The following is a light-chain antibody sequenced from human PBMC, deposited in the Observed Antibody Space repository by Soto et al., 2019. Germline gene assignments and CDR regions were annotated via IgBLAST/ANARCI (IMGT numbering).Light chain of an antibody. Sequence: QSALTQPASVSGSPGQSITISCTGSSTDVGGYNYVSWHQQHPGKAPKLMIFDVTKRPSGVSNRFSGSKSGDTASLAISGLQAEDEADYYCTSYTRDKTVLFGGGTKRTVL. V-gene: IGLV2-14*03. CDR3: TSYTRDKTVL. J-gene: IGLJ2*01. CDR1: STDVGGYNY. CDR2: DVT.